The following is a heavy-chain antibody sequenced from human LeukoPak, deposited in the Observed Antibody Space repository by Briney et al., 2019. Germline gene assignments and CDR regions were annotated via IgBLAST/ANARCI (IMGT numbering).Heavy chain of an antibody. CDR3: ARHGFEYLVDTNMHYYYMDV. Sequence: MASETLSLSCTVSGGSFSGYYWTWIRQFPGKGLEWIGEMNDRGTTNRNPSLRSRVTMSVDPSQKQFSLTLKSVTAADTAVYFCARHGFEYLVDTNMHYYYMDVWGKGTTVTVSS. J-gene: IGHJ6*03. D-gene: IGHD6-6*01. CDR1: GGSFSGYY. V-gene: IGHV4-34*01. CDR2: MNDRGTT.